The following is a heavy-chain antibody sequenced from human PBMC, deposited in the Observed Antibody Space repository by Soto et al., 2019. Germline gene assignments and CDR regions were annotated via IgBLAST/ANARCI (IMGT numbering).Heavy chain of an antibody. CDR1: GGTFSSYA. J-gene: IGHJ5*02. CDR3: ARDGDSQSGYDWGWNWFDH. Sequence: QVQLVQSGAEVKKPGSSVKVSCKASGGTFSSYAISWVRQAPGQGLEWMGGIIPIFGTANYAQKFQGRVTITADEYSSTAYMELRRLRSEDTAVDYCARDGDSQSGYDWGWNWFDHWGQGTLVTVSS. CDR2: IIPIFGTA. D-gene: IGHD5-12*01. V-gene: IGHV1-69*01.